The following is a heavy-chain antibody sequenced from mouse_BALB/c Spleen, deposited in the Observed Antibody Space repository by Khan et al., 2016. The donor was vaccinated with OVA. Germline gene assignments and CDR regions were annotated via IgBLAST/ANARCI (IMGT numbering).Heavy chain of an antibody. CDR2: MWAGGSK. Sequence: QVQLKESGPGLVAPSQSLSITCTVSGFSLTDYAVSWIRQPPGKGLEWLGVMWAGGSKYYNSALKSRLNISKDNSRSQVFLNMNSLQTDDTAVYFCAKDPPYSAMDCWGQGTSVTVSS. V-gene: IGHV2-6-5*01. J-gene: IGHJ4*01. CDR1: GFSLTDYA. CDR3: AKDPPYSAMDC.